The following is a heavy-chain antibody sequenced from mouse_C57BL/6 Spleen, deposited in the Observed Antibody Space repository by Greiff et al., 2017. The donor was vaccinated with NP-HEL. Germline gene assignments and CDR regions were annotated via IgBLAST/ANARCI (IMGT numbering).Heavy chain of an antibody. V-gene: IGHV1-26*01. D-gene: IGHD1-1*01. J-gene: IGHJ1*03. CDR2: INPNNGGT. Sequence: VQLQQSGPELVKPGASVKISCKASGYTFTDYYMNWVKQSHGKSLEWIGDINPNNGGTSYNQKFKGKATLTVDKSSSTAYMELRSLTSEDSAVYYCARRFYYYGSSEYFDVWGTGTTVTVSS. CDR3: ARRFYYYGSSEYFDV. CDR1: GYTFTDYY.